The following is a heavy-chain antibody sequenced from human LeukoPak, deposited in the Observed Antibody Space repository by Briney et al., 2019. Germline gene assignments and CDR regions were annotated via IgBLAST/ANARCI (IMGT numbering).Heavy chain of an antibody. CDR2: IYYSGST. V-gene: IGHV4-39*07. J-gene: IGHJ5*02. CDR1: GGSISSSSYY. CDR3: ARGYSSSWGLFDP. D-gene: IGHD6-13*01. Sequence: PSETLPLTCTVSGGSISSSSYYWGWIRQPPGKGLEWIGSIYYSGSTYYNPSLKSRVTISVDTSKNQFSLKLSSVTAADTAVYYCARGYSSSWGLFDPWGQGTLVTVSS.